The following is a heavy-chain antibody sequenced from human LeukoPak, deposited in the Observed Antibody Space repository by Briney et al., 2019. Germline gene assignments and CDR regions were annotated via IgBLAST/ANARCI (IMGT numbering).Heavy chain of an antibody. CDR1: GGSISSGGYY. CDR3: AWWNIAARPIDY. Sequence: RPSETLSPTCTVSGGSISSGGYYWSWIRQHPGKGLEWIGYIYYSGSTYYNPSLKSRVTISVDTSKNQFSLKLSSVTAADTAVYYCAWWNIAARPIDYWGQGTLVTVSS. CDR2: IYYSGST. V-gene: IGHV4-31*03. J-gene: IGHJ4*02. D-gene: IGHD6-6*01.